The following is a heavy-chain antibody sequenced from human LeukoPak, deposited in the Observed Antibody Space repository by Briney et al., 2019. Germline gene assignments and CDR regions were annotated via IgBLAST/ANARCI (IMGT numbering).Heavy chain of an antibody. Sequence: GGSLRLSCAASGFTFSSYSMNWVRQAPGKGLEWVSYIISSSTTIYYADSVKGRFTISRDNAKNSLYLQMNSLRAEDTAVYYCARGGWTFDYWGQGTLVTVSS. CDR3: ARGGWTFDY. V-gene: IGHV3-48*04. CDR2: IISSSTTI. J-gene: IGHJ4*02. D-gene: IGHD6-19*01. CDR1: GFTFSSYS.